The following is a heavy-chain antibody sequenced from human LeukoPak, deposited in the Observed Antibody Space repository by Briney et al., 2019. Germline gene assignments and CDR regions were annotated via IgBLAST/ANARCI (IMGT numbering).Heavy chain of an antibody. CDR1: GGSISSYY. V-gene: IGHV4-4*07. D-gene: IGHD3-22*01. CDR3: ARTQREYYYDSSGAIDAFDM. J-gene: IGHJ3*02. Sequence: SETLSLTCTVSGGSISSYYWSWIRQPAGKGLEWIGRIYTSGSTNYNPSLKSRVTMSVDTSKNQFSLKLSSVTAADTAVYYCARTQREYYYDSSGAIDAFDMWGQGTMVTVSS. CDR2: IYTSGST.